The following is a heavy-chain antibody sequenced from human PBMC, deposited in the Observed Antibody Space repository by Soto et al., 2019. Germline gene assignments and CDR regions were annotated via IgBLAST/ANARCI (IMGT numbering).Heavy chain of an antibody. CDR3: ARTKATERGYSYGYLSRYYYGMDV. V-gene: IGHV4-34*01. CDR1: GGSFSGYY. Sequence: QVQLQQWGAGLLKPSETLSLTCAVYGGSFSGYYWSWIRQPPRKGLEWIGEINHSGSTNYNPSLKSRVIISVDTSKNQFSLKLSSVTAADTAVYYCARTKATERGYSYGYLSRYYYGMDVWGQGTTVTVSS. CDR2: INHSGST. J-gene: IGHJ6*02. D-gene: IGHD5-18*01.